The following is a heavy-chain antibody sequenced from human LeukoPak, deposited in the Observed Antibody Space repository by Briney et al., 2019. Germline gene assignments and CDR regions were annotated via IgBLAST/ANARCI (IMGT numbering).Heavy chain of an antibody. CDR2: INQHGSEK. CDR1: GFTFSTYW. CDR3: ARDAGRWFDP. V-gene: IGHV3-7*01. D-gene: IGHD6-13*01. Sequence: GGSLRLSCAASGFTFSTYWMSWVRQAPGKGLEWVANINQHGSEKYYVDSGKGRFTISRDNARNSLYLQMNSLRAEDTAVYYCARDAGRWFDPWGQGTLVTVSS. J-gene: IGHJ5*02.